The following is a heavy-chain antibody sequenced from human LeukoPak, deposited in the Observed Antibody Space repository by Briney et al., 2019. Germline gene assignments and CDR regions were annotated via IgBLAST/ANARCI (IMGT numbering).Heavy chain of an antibody. CDR3: ARLDGSYFY. J-gene: IGHJ4*02. V-gene: IGHV3-48*01. D-gene: IGHD1-26*01. CDR2: ISSSSSTI. CDR1: GFTFSSYG. Sequence: GGSLRLSCAASGFTFSSYGMHWVRQAPGKGLEWVSYISSSSSTIYYADSVKGRFTISRDNAKNSLYLQMNSLRAEDTAVYYCARLDGSYFYWGQGTLVTVSS.